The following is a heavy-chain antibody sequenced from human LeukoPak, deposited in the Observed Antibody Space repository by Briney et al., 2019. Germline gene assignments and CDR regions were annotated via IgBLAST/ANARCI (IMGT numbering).Heavy chain of an antibody. CDR1: GGSFRGYY. V-gene: IGHV4-34*01. Sequence: TSETLSLTCAVYGGSFRGYYWSWIRQPPRKGLEWIGEINHSRSTNYNPSLKRRITISVDTSKNQFFLKLSFVTAADTAVYYCARGSQMVGVVAASGGEFDYWGQGTLVTVSS. D-gene: IGHD2-15*01. CDR2: INHSRST. J-gene: IGHJ4*02. CDR3: ARGSQMVGVVAASGGEFDY.